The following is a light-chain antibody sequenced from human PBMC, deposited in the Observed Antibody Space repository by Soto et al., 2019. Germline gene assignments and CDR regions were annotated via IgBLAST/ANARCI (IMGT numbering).Light chain of an antibody. J-gene: IGKJ4*01. Sequence: DIQMTQAPSTLSASVGDRVTITCRASHGISNYLAWYQHKPGKAPKLLIYAASTLQSGVPSRFSGSGSGTDFTLTFSSLQPEDLATYYCQQLKSYPITFGGGTKVDIK. CDR1: HGISNY. CDR3: QQLKSYPIT. V-gene: IGKV1-9*01. CDR2: AAS.